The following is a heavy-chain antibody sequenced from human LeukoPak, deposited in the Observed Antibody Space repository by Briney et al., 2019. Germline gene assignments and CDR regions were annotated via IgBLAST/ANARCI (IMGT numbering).Heavy chain of an antibody. V-gene: IGHV3-23*01. Sequence: QPEGSLRLSCAASGFTFSSYAMSWVRQAPGKGLEWVSAISGSGGSTYYADSVKGRFTISRDNSKNTLYLQMNSLRAEDTAVYYCAKAQQQLVQNLDYWGQGTLVTVSS. CDR2: ISGSGGST. J-gene: IGHJ4*02. CDR1: GFTFSSYA. CDR3: AKAQQQLVQNLDY. D-gene: IGHD6-13*01.